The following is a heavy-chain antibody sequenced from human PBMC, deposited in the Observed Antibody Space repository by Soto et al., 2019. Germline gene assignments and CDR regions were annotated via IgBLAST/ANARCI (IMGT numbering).Heavy chain of an antibody. D-gene: IGHD3-10*01. CDR3: AKGADRPWFGEAYFPDN. CDR2: ISGSEDVT. J-gene: IGHJ4*02. Sequence: EVHLLQSGGGLVQPGGSLRLSCVASKFMFSAYAMGWVRQSPGKGLEWVSSISGSEDVTYYAESVTGRFSISRDNSKNTLYLQMNSLRVEDTAIYFGAKGADRPWFGEAYFPDNWGQGTHVVVST. V-gene: IGHV3-23*01. CDR1: KFMFSAYA.